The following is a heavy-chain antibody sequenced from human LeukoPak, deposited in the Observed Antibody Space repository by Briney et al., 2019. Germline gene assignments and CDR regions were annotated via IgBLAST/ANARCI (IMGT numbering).Heavy chain of an antibody. J-gene: IGHJ4*02. Sequence: GGSLRLSCAISGFTFDDYAMHWVRQAPGKGLEWVSGISWNSGSIAYVDSVKGRFTISRDNAKNSLYLQMNSLRPEDTALYYCAKATNYDSSRPLDYWGQGTLVTVSS. CDR3: AKATNYDSSRPLDY. CDR1: GFTFDDYA. CDR2: ISWNSGSI. V-gene: IGHV3-9*01. D-gene: IGHD3-22*01.